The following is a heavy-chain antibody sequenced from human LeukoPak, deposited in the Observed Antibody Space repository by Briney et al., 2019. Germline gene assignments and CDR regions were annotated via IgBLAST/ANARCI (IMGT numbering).Heavy chain of an antibody. D-gene: IGHD3-22*01. Sequence: GGSLRLSCAASGFTFSSYWMHWVRQAPGKGRAWVAHINSDGRRASYAASVKGRFTICRDDAKNTLHLQMNSLRAEDTAVYYCAENYYDSSGYFGYWGQGTLVTVSS. CDR2: INSDGRRA. CDR1: GFTFSSYW. J-gene: IGHJ4*02. V-gene: IGHV3-74*01. CDR3: AENYYDSSGYFGY.